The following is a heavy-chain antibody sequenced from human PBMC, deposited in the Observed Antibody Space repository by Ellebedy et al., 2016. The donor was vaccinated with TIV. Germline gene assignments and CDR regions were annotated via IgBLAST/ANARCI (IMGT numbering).Heavy chain of an antibody. CDR2: INSDGSST. V-gene: IGHV3-74*01. J-gene: IGHJ4*02. CDR3: ARAMVRGRSIIGY. CDR1: GFTFHDYA. D-gene: IGHD3-10*01. Sequence: LSLTCAASGFTFHDYAMHWVRQAPGKGLVWVSRINSDGSSTSYADSVKGRFTISRDNAKNSLYLQMNSLRAEDTAVYYCARAMVRGRSIIGYWGQGTLVTVSS.